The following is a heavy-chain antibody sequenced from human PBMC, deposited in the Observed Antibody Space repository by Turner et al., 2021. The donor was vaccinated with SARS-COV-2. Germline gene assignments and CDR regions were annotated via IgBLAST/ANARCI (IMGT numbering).Heavy chain of an antibody. V-gene: IGHV4-39*01. CDR3: ARRVRTGNTGYYFDY. D-gene: IGHD1-7*01. CDR1: NGSIRSSSIY. J-gene: IGHJ4*02. Sequence: QLQLQESSPGLVKPSETLSVTGSVSNGSIRSSSIYWGWIRPPPGKGMEGFGSVAYSGTTYYNPSLKSRVTISVDTSKNQFSLKLSSVTAADTAVYYCARRVRTGNTGYYFDYWGQGTLVTVSS. CDR2: VAYSGTT.